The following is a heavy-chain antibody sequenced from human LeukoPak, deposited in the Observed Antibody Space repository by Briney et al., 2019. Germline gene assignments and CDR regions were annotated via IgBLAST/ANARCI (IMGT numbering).Heavy chain of an antibody. CDR1: GYSFTSYD. CDR2: MNPNNGHT. D-gene: IGHD3-22*01. J-gene: IGHJ3*02. V-gene: IGHV1-8*03. Sequence: ASVKVSCKTSGYSFTSYDINWVRQATGQGLEWMGWMNPNNGHTGHAQKFQGRVTITRNISISTAYMELSSLRSEDTAVYYYARDGDYYDSSGSRGFDIWGQGTMVTVSS. CDR3: ARDGDYYDSSGSRGFDI.